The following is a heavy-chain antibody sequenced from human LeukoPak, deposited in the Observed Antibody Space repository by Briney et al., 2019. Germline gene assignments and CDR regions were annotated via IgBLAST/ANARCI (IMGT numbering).Heavy chain of an antibody. CDR2: ISSSGSTI. J-gene: IGHJ5*02. CDR1: GFTFSSYE. V-gene: IGHV3-48*03. CDR3: ARDPGTTGRRGNWFDP. Sequence: GGSLRLSCAASGFTFSSYEMNWVRQAPGKGLEWVSYISSSGSTIYYADSVKGRFTISRDNAKNSLYLQMNGLRAEDTAVYYCARDPGTTGRRGNWFDPWGQGTLVTVSS. D-gene: IGHD1-1*01.